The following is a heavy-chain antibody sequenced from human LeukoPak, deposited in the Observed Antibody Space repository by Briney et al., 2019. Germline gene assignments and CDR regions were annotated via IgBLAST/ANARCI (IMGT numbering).Heavy chain of an antibody. CDR3: ARQLGDFWSGYYFPGYMDV. Sequence: PSETLSLTCAVYGGSFSGYYWSWIRQPPGKGLEWIGEINHSGSTNYNPSLKSRVTISVDTSKNQFSLELSSVTAADTAVYYCARQLGDFWSGYYFPGYMDVWGKGTTVTVSS. J-gene: IGHJ6*03. V-gene: IGHV4-34*01. CDR2: INHSGST. CDR1: GGSFSGYY. D-gene: IGHD3-3*01.